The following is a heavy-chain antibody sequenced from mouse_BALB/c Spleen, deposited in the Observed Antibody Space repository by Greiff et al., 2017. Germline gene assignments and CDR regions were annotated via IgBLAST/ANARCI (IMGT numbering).Heavy chain of an antibody. CDR2: IYPGDGDT. CDR1: GYAFSSSW. J-gene: IGHJ3*01. V-gene: IGHV1-82*01. D-gene: IGHD2-4*01. Sequence: VQLQQSGPELVKPGASVKISCKASGYAFSSSWMHWVKQRPGQGLEWIGRIYPGDGDTNYNGKFKGKATLTADKSSSTAYMQLSSLTSVDSAVYFCARRGFYYDYDGVAYWGQGTLVTGSA. CDR3: ARRGFYYDYDGVAY.